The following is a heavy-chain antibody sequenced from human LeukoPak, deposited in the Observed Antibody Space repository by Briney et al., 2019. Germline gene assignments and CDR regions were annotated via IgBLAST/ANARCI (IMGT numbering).Heavy chain of an antibody. J-gene: IGHJ4*02. Sequence: GGSLRLSCAASGFTFSNYWMSWVRQAPGKGLEWVANIKQDGSEKYYVNSVKGRFTISRDNAKNSLYLQMNSLRAEDTAVYYCARDTGATPYFDYWGQGTLVTVSS. D-gene: IGHD1-26*01. CDR1: GFTFSNYW. CDR3: ARDTGATPYFDY. V-gene: IGHV3-7*01. CDR2: IKQDGSEK.